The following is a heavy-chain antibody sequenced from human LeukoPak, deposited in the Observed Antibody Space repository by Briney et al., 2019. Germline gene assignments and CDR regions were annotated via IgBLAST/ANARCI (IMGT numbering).Heavy chain of an antibody. D-gene: IGHD1-26*01. Sequence: PGGSLRLSCAASGFTFDDYAMHWVRQAPGKGLEWVSRINGDGSDTSYADSVKGRFTISRDNTKNTLFLQMNSLRAEDTAVYYCVRDPPEREELFDYWGQGALVTVSS. CDR1: GFTFDDYA. CDR2: INGDGSDT. J-gene: IGHJ4*02. CDR3: VRDPPEREELFDY. V-gene: IGHV3-74*01.